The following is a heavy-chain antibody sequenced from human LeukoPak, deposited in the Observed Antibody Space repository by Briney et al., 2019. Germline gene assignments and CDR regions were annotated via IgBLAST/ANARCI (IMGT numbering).Heavy chain of an antibody. Sequence: PGGSLRLSCAASGFAFSTYAMTWVRQAPGQGLEWVSGISDSGTTTYYADSVKGRFTISRDNSKNTLYLQMNSLRAEDTAVYYCAKDLVRITMIVVVLSHGMDVWGQGTTVTVSS. V-gene: IGHV3-23*01. CDR1: GFAFSTYA. J-gene: IGHJ6*02. CDR2: ISDSGTTT. CDR3: AKDLVRITMIVVVLSHGMDV. D-gene: IGHD3-22*01.